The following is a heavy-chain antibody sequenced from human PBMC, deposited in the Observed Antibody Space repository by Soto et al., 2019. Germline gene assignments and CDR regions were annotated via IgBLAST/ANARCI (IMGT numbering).Heavy chain of an antibody. CDR1: GYTFTGYY. V-gene: IGHV1-2*02. CDR3: AREFSRSQIHYYGMDV. J-gene: IGHJ6*02. Sequence: QVQLVQSGAEVKKPGASVKVSCKASGYTFTGYYMHWVRQAPGQGLEWMGWINPNSGGTNYAQKFQGRVTMTRDTSISTAYMELSRLRSDDTAVYYCAREFSRSQIHYYGMDVWGQGTTVTVSS. CDR2: INPNSGGT.